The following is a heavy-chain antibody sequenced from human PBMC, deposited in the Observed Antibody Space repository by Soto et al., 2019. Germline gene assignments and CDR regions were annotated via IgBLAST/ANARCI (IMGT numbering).Heavy chain of an antibody. J-gene: IGHJ4*02. V-gene: IGHV4-61*01. CDR3: ARTGTIGMDFDY. Sequence: SETLSLTCTVSGFSVSSGSYYGIWIRQPPGKGLEWIGYIYYSGSTNYNPSLKSRVTISVDTSKNQFSLKLSSVTAADTAVYYCARTGTIGMDFDYWGQGTLVTVSS. CDR2: IYYSGST. CDR1: GFSVSSGSYY. D-gene: IGHD1-1*01.